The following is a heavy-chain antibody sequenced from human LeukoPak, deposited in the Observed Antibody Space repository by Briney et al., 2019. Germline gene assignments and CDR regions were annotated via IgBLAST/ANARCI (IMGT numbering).Heavy chain of an antibody. D-gene: IGHD6-19*01. V-gene: IGHV3-23*01. CDR1: GFTFNGYA. Sequence: GGSLRLSCEGSGFTFNGYAFSWVRQAPGKGLEWVAVTGGSDDNTHYADSAKGRFTISRDNSEKSLFLQMNSLRPDDSSLYYCTKDLITGLSSGWYFAYWGQGTLVTVSS. J-gene: IGHJ4*02. CDR2: TGGSDDNT. CDR3: TKDLITGLSSGWYFAY.